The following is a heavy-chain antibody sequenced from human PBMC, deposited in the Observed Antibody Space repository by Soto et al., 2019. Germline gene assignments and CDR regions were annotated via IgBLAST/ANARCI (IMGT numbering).Heavy chain of an antibody. CDR2: IYYSGST. CDR1: GGSISSSSYY. J-gene: IGHJ6*02. V-gene: IGHV4-39*01. Sequence: SETLSLTCTVSGGSISSSSYYWGRIRQPPGKGLEWIGSIYYSGSTYYNPSLKSRVTISVDTSKNQFSLKLSSVTAADTAVYYCARQVVRITIFGVVIDYYGMDVWGQGTTVTVSS. CDR3: ARQVVRITIFGVVIDYYGMDV. D-gene: IGHD3-3*01.